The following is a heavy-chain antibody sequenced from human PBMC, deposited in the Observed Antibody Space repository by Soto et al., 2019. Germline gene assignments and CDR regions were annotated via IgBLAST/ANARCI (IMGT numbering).Heavy chain of an antibody. V-gene: IGHV3-48*02. CDR2: ISSSSSTI. CDR3: ARQAADYDFWGGRIIGWHY. Sequence: GGSLRLSCAASGFTFSSYSMNWVRQAPGKGLEWVSYISSSSSTIYYADSVKGRFTISRDNAKNSLYLQMNSLRDEDTAVYYCARQAADYDFWGGRIIGWHYWGQGTLVTVSS. CDR1: GFTFSSYS. J-gene: IGHJ4*02. D-gene: IGHD3-3*01.